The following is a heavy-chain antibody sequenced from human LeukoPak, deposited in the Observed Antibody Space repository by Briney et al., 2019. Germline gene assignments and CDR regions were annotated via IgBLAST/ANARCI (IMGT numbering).Heavy chain of an antibody. CDR1: GGSVYSRSYY. CDR2: IYYSGST. CDR3: AGERGEEYSSGWYKRNYFDN. D-gene: IGHD6-19*01. J-gene: IGHJ4*02. V-gene: IGHV4-39*07. Sequence: SETLSLSCSVSGGSVYSRSYYWGWIRQPPGKGLEWIGSIYYSGSTNYNPSLKSRVTISVDTSKNQFSLKLSSVTAADTAVYYCAGERGEEYSSGWYKRNYFDNCGQGIRVTVSS.